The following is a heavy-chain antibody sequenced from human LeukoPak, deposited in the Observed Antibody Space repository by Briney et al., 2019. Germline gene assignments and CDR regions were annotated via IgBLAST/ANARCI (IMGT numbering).Heavy chain of an antibody. V-gene: IGHV3-30-3*01. Sequence: PGGSLRLSCAASGFTFSSYAMHWVRQAPGKGLEWVAVISYDGSNKYYADSVKGRFTISRDNSKNTLYLQMNSLRAEDTAVYYCARGYYDSSGYYPRPFFDYWGQGTLVTVSS. D-gene: IGHD3-22*01. CDR1: GFTFSSYA. CDR2: ISYDGSNK. CDR3: ARGYYDSSGYYPRPFFDY. J-gene: IGHJ4*02.